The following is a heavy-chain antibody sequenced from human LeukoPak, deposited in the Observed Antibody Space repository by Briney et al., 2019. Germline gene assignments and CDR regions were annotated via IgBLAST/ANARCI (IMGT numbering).Heavy chain of an antibody. CDR2: ISGSGAST. Sequence: PGGSLRLSCAASGFTFSSYAMHWVRQAPGKGLEWISGISGSGASTYYVDSVTGRFTISRDNSRNTLYLQMNSLRGDDTAVYYCAKDVGKWESLHFFDYWGQGTLVTVSS. CDR1: GFTFSSYA. J-gene: IGHJ4*02. D-gene: IGHD1-26*01. V-gene: IGHV3-23*01. CDR3: AKDVGKWESLHFFDY.